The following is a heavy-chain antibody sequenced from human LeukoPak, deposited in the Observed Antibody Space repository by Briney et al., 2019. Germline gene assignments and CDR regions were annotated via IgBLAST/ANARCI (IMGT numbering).Heavy chain of an antibody. CDR3: AKAAYCGTDCPYYFEY. Sequence: GGSLRLSCAVYGFTFSSHGMNWVRQAPGKGLEWVASVKQNGSTKYYADSVERRFPITRDYDNNSVYLQMDSLRAEDTAVYYCAKAAYCGTDCPYYFEYWGRGTLVIVFS. CDR1: GFTFSSHG. CDR2: VKQNGSTK. J-gene: IGHJ4*02. D-gene: IGHD2-21*02. V-gene: IGHV3-7*03.